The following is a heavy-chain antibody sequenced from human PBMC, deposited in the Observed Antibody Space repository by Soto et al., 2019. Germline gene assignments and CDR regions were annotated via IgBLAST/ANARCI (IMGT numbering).Heavy chain of an antibody. D-gene: IGHD6-19*01. CDR3: ARQRIAVAGHYYYYGMDV. CDR1: GGSISSSSYH. CDR2: IYYSGST. Sequence: SETLSLTCTVSGGSISSSSYHWGWIRQPPGKGLEWIGSIYYSGSTYYNPSLKSRVTISVDTSKNQFSLKLSSVTAADTAVYYCARQRIAVAGHYYYYGMDVWGQGTTVT. J-gene: IGHJ6*02. V-gene: IGHV4-39*01.